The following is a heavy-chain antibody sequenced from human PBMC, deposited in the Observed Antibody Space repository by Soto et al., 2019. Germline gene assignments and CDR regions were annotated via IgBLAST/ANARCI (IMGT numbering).Heavy chain of an antibody. D-gene: IGHD2-8*02. J-gene: IGHJ5*02. V-gene: IGHV1-69*12. Sequence: QVQLVQSGTEVKKPGSSVKVSCKASGDTFSSYAISWVRQAPGQGLERMGGIIPIFGTGNYAHKLHGRVTITAHESTRTDYMERSSLRSEDRAVYYCTSTGVALNWFDPWCKGTMDTVSS. CDR1: GDTFSSYA. CDR2: IIPIFGTG. CDR3: TSTGVALNWFDP.